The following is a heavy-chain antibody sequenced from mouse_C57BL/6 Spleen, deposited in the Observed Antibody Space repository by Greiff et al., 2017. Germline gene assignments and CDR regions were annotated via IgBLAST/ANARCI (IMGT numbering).Heavy chain of an antibody. V-gene: IGHV5-16*01. CDR3: ARDNHYDYDGFDY. Sequence: DVKLVESEGGLVQPGSSMKLSCTASGFTFSDYYMAWVRQVPEKGLEWVANINYDGSSTYYLDSLKSRFIISRDNAKNILYLQMSSLKSEDTATYYCARDNHYDYDGFDYWGQGTTLTVSS. CDR1: GFTFSDYY. D-gene: IGHD2-4*01. CDR2: INYDGSST. J-gene: IGHJ2*01.